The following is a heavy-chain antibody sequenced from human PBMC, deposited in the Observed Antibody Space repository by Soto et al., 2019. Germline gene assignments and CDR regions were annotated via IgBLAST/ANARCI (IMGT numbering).Heavy chain of an antibody. CDR3: ASVLGSRRSGSYPSN. CDR2: ISTNNDAI. V-gene: IGHV3-48*01. J-gene: IGHJ4*02. CDR1: GFSISDCS. Sequence: EVQLVESGGGLVQPGGSLRLSCAASGFSISDCSMNWVRRAPGKGLEWISYISTNNDAIYYADSVKGRFTISRDNAKNSLYLQMNSLRAEDTDLYYCASVLGSRRSGSYPSNWGQGTLVTVSS. D-gene: IGHD3-10*01.